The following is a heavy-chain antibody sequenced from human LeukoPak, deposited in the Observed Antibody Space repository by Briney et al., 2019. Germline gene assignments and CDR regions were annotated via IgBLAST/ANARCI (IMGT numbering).Heavy chain of an antibody. V-gene: IGHV3-53*01. CDR3: AREIYCSASSCTGGVFDI. CDR1: GFTVSSNY. D-gene: IGHD2-15*01. CDR2: IYSGGST. Sequence: GGSLRLSCAASGFTVSSNYMSWVRQAPGKGLEWVSVIYSGGSTYYADSVKGRFTISRDNSKNTLYLQMNSLRVEDTAVYCCAREIYCSASSCTGGVFDIWGQGTMVTVSS. J-gene: IGHJ3*02.